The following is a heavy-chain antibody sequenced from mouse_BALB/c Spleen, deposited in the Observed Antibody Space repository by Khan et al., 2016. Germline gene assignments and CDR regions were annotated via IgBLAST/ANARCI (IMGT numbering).Heavy chain of an antibody. J-gene: IGHJ2*01. CDR1: GYTFSDYE. CDR2: VDPETGGT. V-gene: IGHV1-15*01. D-gene: IGHD2-1*01. CDR3: TRKGIFYGNYDFDY. Sequence: QVQLQQSGAELVRPGASVTLSCKASGYTFSDYEMHWVKQTPVHGLKWIGAVDPETGGTAYNQKFKGQATLTAGRSSSTAYMELRSLTSEDSAVYDCTRKGIFYGNYDFDYWGQGTTLTVSS.